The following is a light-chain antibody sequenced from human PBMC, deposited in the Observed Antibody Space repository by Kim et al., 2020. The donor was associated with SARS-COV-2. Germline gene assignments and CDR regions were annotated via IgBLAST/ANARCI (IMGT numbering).Light chain of an antibody. CDR1: SGHSSYA. V-gene: IGLV4-69*01. Sequence: SVKLTCTLTSGHSSYAIAWHQQRPEKGPRYLMKVDSDGSHRKGVGIPDRFSGSSSGAERYLTISSLQSDDEADYYCQTWSTGIRVFGGGTQLTVL. J-gene: IGLJ3*02. CDR3: QTWSTGIRV. CDR2: VDSDGSH.